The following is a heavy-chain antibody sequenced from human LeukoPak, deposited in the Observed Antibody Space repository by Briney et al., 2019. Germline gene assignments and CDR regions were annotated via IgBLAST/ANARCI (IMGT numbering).Heavy chain of an antibody. CDR3: AKDSVDIVVVPAAIHY. D-gene: IGHD2-2*02. CDR1: GFTFSSYA. Sequence: GGSLRLSCAASGFTFSSYAMSWVRQAPGKGLEWVSAISGSGGSTYYADSVKGRFTISRDNSKNTLYLQMNSVRAEDTAVYYCAKDSVDIVVVPAAIHYWGQGTLVTVSS. J-gene: IGHJ4*02. V-gene: IGHV3-23*01. CDR2: ISGSGGST.